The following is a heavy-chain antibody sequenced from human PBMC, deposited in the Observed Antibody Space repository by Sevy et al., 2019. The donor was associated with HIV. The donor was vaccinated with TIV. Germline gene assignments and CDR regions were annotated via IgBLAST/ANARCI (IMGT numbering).Heavy chain of an antibody. V-gene: IGHV3-21*01. J-gene: IGHJ6*02. D-gene: IGHD2-2*02. CDR2: ISSSSSYI. CDR3: AREKVVPAAISPPLGRYYYGMDV. CDR1: GFTFSSYS. Sequence: GGSLRLSCAASGFTFSSYSMNWVRQAPGKGLEWVSSISSSSSYIYYADSVKGRFTISRDNAKNSLYLQMNSLRAEDTAVYYCAREKVVPAAISPPLGRYYYGMDVWGQGTTVTVSS.